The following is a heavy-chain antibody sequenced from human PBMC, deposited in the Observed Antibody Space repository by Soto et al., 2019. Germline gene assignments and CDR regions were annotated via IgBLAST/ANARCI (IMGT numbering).Heavy chain of an antibody. D-gene: IGHD3-10*01. CDR2: IRNRPNSYTT. CDR1: GFTFSDHY. J-gene: IGHJ4*02. Sequence: EVQLVVSGGGLVQPGGSLRLSCAASGFTFSDHYMDWVRQAPGKGLEWVGRIRNRPNSYTTQYAASVKGRFAVLRDDSENLVYLQMNDLKTEDTAVYYCVRDSGRGFYFDYWGQGAQVTVSS. V-gene: IGHV3-72*01. CDR3: VRDSGRGFYFDY.